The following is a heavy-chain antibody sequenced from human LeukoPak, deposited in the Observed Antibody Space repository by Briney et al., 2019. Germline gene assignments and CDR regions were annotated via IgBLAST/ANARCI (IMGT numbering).Heavy chain of an antibody. CDR3: ARLVGPIAAAGSTFDP. Sequence: ASVKVSCKASGYTFTSYGISWVRQAPGQGLEWMGWISAYNGNTNYAQKLQGRVTMTTDTSTSTAYMELRSLRSDDTAVYYCARLVGPIAAAGSTFDPWGQGTLVTVSS. D-gene: IGHD6-13*01. V-gene: IGHV1-18*01. CDR1: GYTFTSYG. J-gene: IGHJ5*02. CDR2: ISAYNGNT.